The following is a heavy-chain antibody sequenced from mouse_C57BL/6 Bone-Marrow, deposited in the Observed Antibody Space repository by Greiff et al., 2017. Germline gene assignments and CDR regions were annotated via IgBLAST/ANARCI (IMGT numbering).Heavy chain of an antibody. D-gene: IGHD2-5*01. Sequence: QVQLQQSGPGLVAPSQCLSITCTVSGFSLTSYAISWVRQPPGKGLEWLGVIWTGGGTNYNSALNSRLSISKDNSKSQVFLKMNSLQTDDKARYYCARAYYSNYVWVAYWGRGTLVTVSA. CDR2: IWTGGGT. CDR1: GFSLTSYA. V-gene: IGHV2-9-1*01. CDR3: ARAYYSNYVWVAY. J-gene: IGHJ3*01.